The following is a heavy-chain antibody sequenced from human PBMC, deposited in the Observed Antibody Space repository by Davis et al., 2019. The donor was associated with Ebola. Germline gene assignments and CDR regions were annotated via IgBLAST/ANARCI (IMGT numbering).Heavy chain of an antibody. D-gene: IGHD2-21*02. CDR2: ISSSSNYI. J-gene: IGHJ2*01. V-gene: IGHV3-21*01. CDR1: GFVFSNYV. CDR3: VRDPALVVTGGGWFFGL. Sequence: GGSLRLSCAASGFVFSNYVMSWVRQAPGKGLEWVSFISSSSNYIYYADSVKGRFTVSRDNAKNSLYLQMNSLRAEDTAVYYCVRDPALVVTGGGWFFGLWGRGTLVTVSS.